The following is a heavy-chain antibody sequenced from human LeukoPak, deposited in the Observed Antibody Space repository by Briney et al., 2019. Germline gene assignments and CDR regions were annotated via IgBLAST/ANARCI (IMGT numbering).Heavy chain of an antibody. D-gene: IGHD6-13*01. V-gene: IGHV1-69*04. CDR2: IIPILGIA. CDR3: AREEGQQLVDLGFDP. CDR1: GGTFSSYA. J-gene: IGHJ5*02. Sequence: SVKVSCKASGGTFSSYAISWVRQAPGQGLEWMGRIIPILGIANYAQKFQGRVTITADKSTSTAYMELSSLRSEDTAVYYCAREEGQQLVDLGFDPWGQGTLVTVSS.